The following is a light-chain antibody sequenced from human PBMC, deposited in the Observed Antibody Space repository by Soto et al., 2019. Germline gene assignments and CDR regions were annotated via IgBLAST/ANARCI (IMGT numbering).Light chain of an antibody. V-gene: IGKV3-20*01. CDR3: QQYDNSPLT. CDR2: GAS. Sequence: ESVLTQSPGTLSLSPGERATLSCRASQSVSSSFLAWYQQKPGQAPRLLIYGASSRATGIPDRFSGSGSGTDFTLTISRLEPEDFAVYYGQQYDNSPLTFGGGTKVEIK. J-gene: IGKJ4*01. CDR1: QSVSSSF.